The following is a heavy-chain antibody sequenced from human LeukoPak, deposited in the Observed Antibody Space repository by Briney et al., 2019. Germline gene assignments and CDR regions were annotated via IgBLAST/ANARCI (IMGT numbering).Heavy chain of an antibody. Sequence: SETLSLTCAVYGGSFSGYYWSWIRQPPGKGLEWIGEINHSGSTNYNPSLKSRVTISVDTSKNQFSLKLSSVTAADTAVYYCARGPTDYYDSSGYYLPFDYWGQGTLVTVSS. J-gene: IGHJ4*02. CDR1: GGSFSGYY. D-gene: IGHD3-22*01. CDR3: ARGPTDYYDSSGYYLPFDY. CDR2: INHSGST. V-gene: IGHV4-34*01.